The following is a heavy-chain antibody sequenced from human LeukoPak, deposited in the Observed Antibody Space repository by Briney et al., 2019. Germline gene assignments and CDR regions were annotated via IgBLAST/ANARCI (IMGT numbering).Heavy chain of an antibody. J-gene: IGHJ3*02. CDR1: GFTFSSYA. Sequence: SGGSLRLSCAASGFTFSSYAMSWVRQPPGKGLEWIGEINHSGSTNYNPSLKSRVTISVDTSKNQFSLKLSSVTAADTAVYYCAREGMWLRLRAFDIWGQGTMVTVSS. V-gene: IGHV4-34*01. D-gene: IGHD5-12*01. CDR2: INHSGST. CDR3: AREGMWLRLRAFDI.